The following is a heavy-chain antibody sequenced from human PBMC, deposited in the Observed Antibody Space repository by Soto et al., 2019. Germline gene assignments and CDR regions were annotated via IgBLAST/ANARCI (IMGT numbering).Heavy chain of an antibody. CDR2: ISGSGGST. CDR1: GFTFSSYA. V-gene: IGHV3-23*01. CDR3: AKIRSSYEKRASIAAVLGY. J-gene: IGHJ4*02. Sequence: GGSLRLSCAASGFTFSSYAMSWVRQAPGKGLEWVSAISGSGGSTYYADSVKGRFTISRDNSKNTLYLQMNSLRAEDTAVYYCAKIRSSYEKRASIAAVLGYWGQGTLVTVSS. D-gene: IGHD6-6*01.